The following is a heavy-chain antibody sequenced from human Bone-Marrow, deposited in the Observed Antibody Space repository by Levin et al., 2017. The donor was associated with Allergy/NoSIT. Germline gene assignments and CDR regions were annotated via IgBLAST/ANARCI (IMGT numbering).Heavy chain of an antibody. CDR2: ISWNRDII. CDR3: AKDVEGVAGNGYFDD. J-gene: IGHJ4*02. Sequence: SLKISCAASGFTFDDYAMHWVRQAPGKGLEWVSGISWNRDIIGYADSVKGRFTISRDHAKNFLYLQMNSLRPEDTALYYCAKDVEGVAGNGYFDDRLQGTLVTVSS. CDR1: GFTFDDYA. V-gene: IGHV3-9*01. D-gene: IGHD6-19*01.